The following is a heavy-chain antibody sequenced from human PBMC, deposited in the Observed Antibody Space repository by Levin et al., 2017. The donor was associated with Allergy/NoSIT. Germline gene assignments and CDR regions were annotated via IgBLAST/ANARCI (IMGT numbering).Heavy chain of an antibody. D-gene: IGHD1-20*01. CDR3: AREWAWGYNWKAYYMDV. Sequence: PGGSLRLSCAASGFTFSSYSMNWVRQAPGKGLEWVSSISSSSSYIYYADSVKGRFTISRDNAKNSLYLQMNSLRAEDTAVYYCAREWAWGYNWKAYYMDVWGKGTTVTVSS. CDR1: GFTFSSYS. V-gene: IGHV3-21*01. CDR2: ISSSSSYI. J-gene: IGHJ6*03.